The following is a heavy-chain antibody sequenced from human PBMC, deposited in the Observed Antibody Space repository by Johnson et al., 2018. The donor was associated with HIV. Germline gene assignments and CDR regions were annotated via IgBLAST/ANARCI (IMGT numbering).Heavy chain of an antibody. V-gene: IGHV3-20*04. J-gene: IGHJ3*02. D-gene: IGHD6-19*01. Sequence: VQLVESGGGVVQPGGSLRLSCAASGFTFSNYGMSWVRPAPGKGLERVSGIHWNGGRIGYANSVMARFTLSRDHAKTSLHLQMNGLRAEDTAVYYCVRRAGYSGQWLVQTVDAFDIWGQGTMVTVSS. CDR3: VRRAGYSGQWLVQTVDAFDI. CDR2: IHWNGGRI. CDR1: GFTFSNYG.